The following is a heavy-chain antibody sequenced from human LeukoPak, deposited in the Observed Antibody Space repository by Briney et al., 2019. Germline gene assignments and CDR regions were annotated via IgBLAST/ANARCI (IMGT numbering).Heavy chain of an antibody. CDR1: GGSISSYY. CDR2: IYYSGST. J-gene: IGHJ6*03. D-gene: IGHD3-10*01. V-gene: IGHV4-59*01. Sequence: PSETLSLTCTVSGGSISSYYWSWIRQPPGKGLEWIGYIYYSGSTNYNPSLKSRVTISVDTSKNQFSLKLSSVTAADTAVYYCARLEGGGAWFGEYYYYYIDVWGKGTTVTVSS. CDR3: ARLEGGGAWFGEYYYYYIDV.